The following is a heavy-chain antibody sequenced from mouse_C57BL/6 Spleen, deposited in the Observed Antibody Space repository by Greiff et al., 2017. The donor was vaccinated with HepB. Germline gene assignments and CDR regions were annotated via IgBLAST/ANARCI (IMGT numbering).Heavy chain of an antibody. Sequence: VQLQQSGAELVRPGTSVKVSCKASGYAFTNYLIEWVKQRPGQGLEWIGVINPGSGGTNYNEKFKGKATLTADKSSSTAYMQLSSLTSEDSAVYFCAYGNYAFFAYWGQGTLVTVSA. CDR1: GYAFTNYL. J-gene: IGHJ3*01. CDR3: AYGNYAFFAY. CDR2: INPGSGGT. V-gene: IGHV1-54*01. D-gene: IGHD2-10*02.